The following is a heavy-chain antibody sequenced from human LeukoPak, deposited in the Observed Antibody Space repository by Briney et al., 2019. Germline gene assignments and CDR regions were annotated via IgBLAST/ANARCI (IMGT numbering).Heavy chain of an antibody. CDR3: ARESSGIAAAGYYYYYMDV. Sequence: SETLSLTCTVSGGSISSYYWSWIRQPAGKGLEWIGLIYTSGSTNYNPSLKSRVTMSVDTSKNQFSLKLSSVTAADTAVYYCARESSGIAAAGYYYYYMDVWGKGTTVTVSS. J-gene: IGHJ6*03. V-gene: IGHV4-4*07. CDR1: GGSISSYY. CDR2: IYTSGST. D-gene: IGHD6-13*01.